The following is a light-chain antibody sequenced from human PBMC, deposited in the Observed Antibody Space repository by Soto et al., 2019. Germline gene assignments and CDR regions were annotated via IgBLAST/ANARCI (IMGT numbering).Light chain of an antibody. CDR3: QQYGSSPLT. CDR1: RSVSSSF. V-gene: IGKV3-20*01. Sequence: DIVLTQSPGTLSLSPGERATLSCRASRSVSSSFLSWYQQKFGQAPRLLIYGASSRATGLPDRFSGSGSGTDFTLIISRQERDNFAVYYCQQYGSSPLTFGGETKVEIK. J-gene: IGKJ4*01. CDR2: GAS.